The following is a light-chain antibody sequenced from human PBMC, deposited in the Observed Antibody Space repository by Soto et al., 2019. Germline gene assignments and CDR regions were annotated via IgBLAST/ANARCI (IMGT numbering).Light chain of an antibody. CDR1: QSVTNNY. J-gene: IGKJ1*01. Sequence: EIVLTQSPGTLSLSPGERATLSCRASQSVTNNYVAWYQQKPGQAPRLLIHDASSRATGIPDRFSGGGSGTDFTITISTLEPEDFAVYFCQQTAHSPLTFGQGTRVDIK. CDR2: DAS. CDR3: QQTAHSPLT. V-gene: IGKV3-20*01.